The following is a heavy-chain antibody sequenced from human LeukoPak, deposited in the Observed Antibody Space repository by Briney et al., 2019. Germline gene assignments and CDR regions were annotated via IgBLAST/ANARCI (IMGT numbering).Heavy chain of an antibody. D-gene: IGHD3-22*01. CDR3: ARLVYYDTSGYYSYYFDY. J-gene: IGHJ4*02. Sequence: SETLSLTCTVSGGSVSSGSYYWTWIRQPPGKGLEWIGYVYYSGSTNYNPSLKSRVTMSVDTSKNQFSLKLTSVTAADTAMYYCARLVYYDTSGYYSYYFDYWGQGTLVTVSS. CDR1: GGSVSSGSYY. V-gene: IGHV4-61*01. CDR2: VYYSGST.